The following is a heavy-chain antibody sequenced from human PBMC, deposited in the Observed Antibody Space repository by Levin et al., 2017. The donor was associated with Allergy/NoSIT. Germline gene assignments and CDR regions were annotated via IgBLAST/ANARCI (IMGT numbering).Heavy chain of an antibody. D-gene: IGHD5-12*01. V-gene: IGHV3-66*01. CDR1: GFTVSSNY. CDR2: IHSGGST. J-gene: IGHJ3*02. Sequence: GGSLRLSCAASGFTVSSNYMSWVRQAPGKGLEWVSVIHSGGSTYYADSVKGRFTISRDNSKNTLYLQMNSLRAEDTAVYYCARDPGVDIVATERGDDAFDIWGQGTMVTVSS. CDR3: ARDPGVDIVATERGDDAFDI.